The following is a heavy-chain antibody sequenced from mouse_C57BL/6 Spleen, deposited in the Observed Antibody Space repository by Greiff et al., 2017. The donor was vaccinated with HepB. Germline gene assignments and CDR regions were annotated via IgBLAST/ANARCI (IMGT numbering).Heavy chain of an antibody. V-gene: IGHV1-76*01. D-gene: IGHD3-2*02. J-gene: IGHJ2*01. CDR1: GYTFTDYY. CDR2: IYPGSGNT. CDR3: AREGSSGLYWFDY. Sequence: VKLQESGAELVRPGASVKLSCKASGYTFTDYYINWVKQRPGQGLEWIARIYPGSGNTYYNEKFKGKATLTAEKSSSTAYMQLSSLTSEDSAVYFCAREGSSGLYWFDYWGQGTTLTVSS.